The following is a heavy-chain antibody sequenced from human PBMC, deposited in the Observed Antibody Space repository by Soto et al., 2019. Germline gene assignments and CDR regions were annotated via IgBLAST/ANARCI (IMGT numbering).Heavy chain of an antibody. D-gene: IGHD6-13*01. CDR1: GFTFSSYG. Sequence: QVQLVESGGGVVQPGRSLRLSCAASGFTFSSYGMHWVRQAPGKGLEWVAVISYDGSNKYYADSVKGRFTISRDNSKNTLYLQMNSLRAEDTAVYYCAKAENAYSSSWYGERYFQHWGQGTLVTVSS. CDR2: ISYDGSNK. V-gene: IGHV3-30*18. CDR3: AKAENAYSSSWYGERYFQH. J-gene: IGHJ1*01.